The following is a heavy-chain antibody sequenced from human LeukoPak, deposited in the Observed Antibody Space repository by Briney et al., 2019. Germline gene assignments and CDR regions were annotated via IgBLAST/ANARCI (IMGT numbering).Heavy chain of an antibody. CDR1: GFTFSNAW. CDR3: SGEKWLRESWWYFNL. D-gene: IGHD5-12*01. V-gene: IGHV3-49*04. Sequence: PGGSLRLSCAASGFTFSNAWMSWVRQAPGKGLEWVGFIRSKAYGGTTEYAASVKGRFTISRDDSKSIAYLQMNSLKTEDTAVYYCSGEKWLRESWWYFNLWGRGTLVTVSS. CDR2: IRSKAYGGTT. J-gene: IGHJ2*01.